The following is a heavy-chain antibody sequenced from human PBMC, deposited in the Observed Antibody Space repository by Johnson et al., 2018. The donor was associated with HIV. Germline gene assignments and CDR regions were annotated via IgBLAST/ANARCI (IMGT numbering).Heavy chain of an antibody. CDR2: IWYDGSNK. CDR3: ARYSWNVGAFDF. Sequence: ASGFTFSAYWMSWVRQAPGKGLEWVAVIWYDGSNKYYADSVQGRFTISRDNSKNTLYLQMNSLRAEDTAVYYCARYSWNVGAFDFWGQGTMVTVSS. CDR1: GFTFSAYW. D-gene: IGHD1-20*01. V-gene: IGHV3-33*08. J-gene: IGHJ3*01.